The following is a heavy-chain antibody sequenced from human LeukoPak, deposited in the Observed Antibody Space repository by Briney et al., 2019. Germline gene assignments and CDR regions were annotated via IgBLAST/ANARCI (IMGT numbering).Heavy chain of an antibody. CDR1: GYTFINYG. Sequence: GASVKVSCKASGYTFINYGISWVRQAPGQGPEWMGWISAYNGNTNYAQKLQGRVTMTTDTSTSTAYMELRSLRSDDTAVYYCARDSIGSGWTPWGQGTLVTVSS. J-gene: IGHJ5*02. V-gene: IGHV1-18*01. CDR3: ARDSIGSGWTP. CDR2: ISAYNGNT. D-gene: IGHD6-19*01.